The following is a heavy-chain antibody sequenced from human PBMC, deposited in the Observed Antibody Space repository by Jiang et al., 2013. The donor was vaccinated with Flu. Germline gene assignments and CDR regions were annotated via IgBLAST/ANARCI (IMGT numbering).Heavy chain of an antibody. J-gene: IGHJ4*02. CDR3: ARDANYDSSGYYRDY. Sequence: NPSGGTASYAQRFQGRLTMTRDTSTRTLYMELSSLRSEDTAVYYCARDANYDSSGYYRDYWGQGTLVTVSS. D-gene: IGHD3-22*01. CDR2: NPSGGTA. V-gene: IGHV1-46*01.